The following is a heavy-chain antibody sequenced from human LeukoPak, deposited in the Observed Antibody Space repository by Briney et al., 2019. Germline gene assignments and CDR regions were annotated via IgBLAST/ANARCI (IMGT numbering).Heavy chain of an antibody. V-gene: IGHV1-69*13. CDR1: GGTFSSYA. CDR2: IIPIFGTA. D-gene: IGHD5-18*01. J-gene: IGHJ6*03. Sequence: GASVKVSCKASGGTFSSYAISWVRQAPGQGLEWVGGIIPIFGTANYAQKFQGRVTITADESTSTAYMELSSLRSEDTAVYYCARVQEYSYGQPYYYYMDVWGKGTTVTVSS. CDR3: ARVQEYSYGQPYYYYMDV.